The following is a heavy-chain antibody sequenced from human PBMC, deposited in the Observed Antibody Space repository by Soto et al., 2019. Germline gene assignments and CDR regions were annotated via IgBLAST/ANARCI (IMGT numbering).Heavy chain of an antibody. D-gene: IGHD2-15*01. CDR1: GYTFTSYD. CDR2: MNPNSGNT. Sequence: ASVKVSCKASGYTFTSYDISWVRQATGQGLEWMGWMNPNSGNTGYAQKFQGRVTMTRNTSISTAYMELSSLRSEDTAVYYCARGFKLGYCSGGSCWGQGTLVTVSS. CDR3: ARGFKLGYCSGGSC. V-gene: IGHV1-8*01. J-gene: IGHJ4*02.